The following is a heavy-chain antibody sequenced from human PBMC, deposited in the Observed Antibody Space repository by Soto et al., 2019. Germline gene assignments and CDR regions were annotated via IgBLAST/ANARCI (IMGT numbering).Heavy chain of an antibody. J-gene: IGHJ5*02. CDR1: GLTFRTYA. CDR2: ISDSGSST. CDR3: AKNEVSYRSCWSANWFDP. V-gene: IGHV3-23*01. D-gene: IGHD6-19*01. Sequence: EVQLLESGGGLVQPGGSLRLSCAASGLTFRTYAMSWVRQAPGKGLEWVSAISDSGSSTYYADSVKGRFTISRDNSKNTLYLQMNSRRAEDTAVYYCAKNEVSYRSCWSANWFDPWGQGALVTVSS.